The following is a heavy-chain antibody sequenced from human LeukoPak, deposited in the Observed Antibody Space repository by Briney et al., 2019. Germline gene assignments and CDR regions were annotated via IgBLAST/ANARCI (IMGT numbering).Heavy chain of an antibody. CDR2: ISSSSTYI. J-gene: IGHJ6*03. V-gene: IGHV3-21*01. CDR3: AREGWEYYYYYMDV. CDR1: GFTVSSNY. D-gene: IGHD1-26*01. Sequence: GGSLRLSCAASGFTVSSNYMSWVRQAPGKGLEWVSSISSSSTYIYYADSVKGRFTISRDNAKNSLYLQMNSLRAEDTAVYYCAREGWEYYYYYMDVWGKGTTVTVSS.